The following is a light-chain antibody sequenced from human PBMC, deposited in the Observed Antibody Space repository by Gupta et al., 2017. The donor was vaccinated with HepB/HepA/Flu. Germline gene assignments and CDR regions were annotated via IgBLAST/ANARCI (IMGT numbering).Light chain of an antibody. CDR1: QRRLHSNGYTY. CDR3: KQGTQDDTGLS. Sequence: IVMTPTPPSLPVHPGEPASLSCRSSQRRLHSNGYTYLHWYLQNPGQSPQLLIYRVSNHRYFVPEMLHRSACSSDCTLRISCVDTMDLGVYYCKQGTQDDTGLSYGGGTKMEIK. CDR2: RVS. J-gene: IGKJ4*01. V-gene: IGKV2-18*01.